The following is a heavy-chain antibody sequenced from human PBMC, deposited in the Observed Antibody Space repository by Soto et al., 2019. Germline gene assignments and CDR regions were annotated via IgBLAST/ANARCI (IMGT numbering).Heavy chain of an antibody. CDR3: ARDAYDYVWGSYLMDV. CDR2: IYYSGST. V-gene: IGHV4-30-4*01. CDR1: GGSISSGDYY. D-gene: IGHD3-16*02. Sequence: QVQLQESGPGLVKPSQTLSLTCTVSGGSISSGDYYWRWIRQPPGKGLEWIGYIYYSGSTYYNPSLKSRVTISVDTSKDQFSLKLSSVTAADTAVYYCARDAYDYVWGSYLMDVWDQGTTVTVSS. J-gene: IGHJ6*02.